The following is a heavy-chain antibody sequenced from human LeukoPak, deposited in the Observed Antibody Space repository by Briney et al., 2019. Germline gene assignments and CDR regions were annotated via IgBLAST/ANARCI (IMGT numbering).Heavy chain of an antibody. D-gene: IGHD4-11*01. Sequence: GESLKISCKGSGYSFTSYWIGWVRQMPGKGLEWMGIIYPGDSDTRYSPSFQGQVTISADKSISTAYLQWSSLKASDTAMYYCASFRPYDYSNPGGLDVWGKGTTVTVSS. CDR1: GYSFTSYW. CDR2: IYPGDSDT. J-gene: IGHJ6*04. CDR3: ASFRPYDYSNPGGLDV. V-gene: IGHV5-51*01.